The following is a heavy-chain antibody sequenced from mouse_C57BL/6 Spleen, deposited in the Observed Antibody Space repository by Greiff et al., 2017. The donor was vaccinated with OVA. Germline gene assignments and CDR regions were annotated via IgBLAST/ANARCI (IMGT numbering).Heavy chain of an antibody. Sequence: EVQRVESGGGLVQPKGSLKLSCAASGFSFNTYAMNWVRQAPGKGLEWVARIRSKSNNYATYYADSVKDRFTISRDDSESMLYLQMNNLKTEDTAMYYCVRHGEASRYGPLYAMDYWGQGTSVTVSS. CDR1: GFSFNTYA. CDR2: IRSKSNNYAT. CDR3: VRHGEASRYGPLYAMDY. D-gene: IGHD1-1*02. J-gene: IGHJ4*01. V-gene: IGHV10-1*01.